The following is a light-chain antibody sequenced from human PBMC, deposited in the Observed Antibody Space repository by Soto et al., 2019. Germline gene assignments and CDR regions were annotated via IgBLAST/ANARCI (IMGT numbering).Light chain of an antibody. V-gene: IGKV3-11*01. Sequence: EIVLTQSPATLSLSPGERATLSCRASQSVSSYLAWYQQTPGQAPRLLIYDASNRATGIPARFSGSGSGTDFTLPISSLEPEDFAVYYCQQRSKRPPIFGQGTRLEIK. J-gene: IGKJ5*01. CDR1: QSVSSY. CDR2: DAS. CDR3: QQRSKRPPI.